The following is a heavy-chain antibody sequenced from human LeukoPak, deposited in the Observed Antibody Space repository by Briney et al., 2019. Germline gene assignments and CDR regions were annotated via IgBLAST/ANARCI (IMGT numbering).Heavy chain of an antibody. J-gene: IGHJ4*02. Sequence: PSEPLSLTCPVYGGSFSGYYWSWIRQPPGKGLEWIGEINHSGSTNYNPSLKSRVTISVDTSKNQFSLRLSSVTAADTAVYYCARGRITGTSPLCYWGQGTLVTVSS. CDR1: GGSFSGYY. V-gene: IGHV4-34*01. CDR2: INHSGST. D-gene: IGHD1-7*01. CDR3: ARGRITGTSPLCY.